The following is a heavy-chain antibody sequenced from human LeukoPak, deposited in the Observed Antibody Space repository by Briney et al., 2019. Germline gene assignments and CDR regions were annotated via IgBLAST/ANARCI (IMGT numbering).Heavy chain of an antibody. Sequence: ASVKVSCKASGYTFTGYYMHWVRQAPGQGLEWMGWINPNSGGTNYAQKFQGRVTMTRDTSISTAYMELSRLRSDDTAVYYCASFRCSGGSCYHRPFDYWGQGTMVTVSS. CDR3: ASFRCSGGSCYHRPFDY. J-gene: IGHJ3*01. D-gene: IGHD2-15*01. CDR2: INPNSGGT. CDR1: GYTFTGYY. V-gene: IGHV1-2*02.